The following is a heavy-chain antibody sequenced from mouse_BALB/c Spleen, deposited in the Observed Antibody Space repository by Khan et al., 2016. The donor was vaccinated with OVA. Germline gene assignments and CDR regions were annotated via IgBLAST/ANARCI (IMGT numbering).Heavy chain of an antibody. D-gene: IGHD2-1*01. CDR1: GYTFTDYY. Sequence: EVQLQQSGPELVKPGASVKMSCKASGYTFTDYYMDWVKQSHGESFEWIGRVNPYNGGTSYHQKFKGKATLTVDKSSSTAYMELNSLESEDSAVYYCARLLNYGNYADYWGQGTTLTVSS. V-gene: IGHV1-19*01. CDR3: ARLLNYGNYADY. J-gene: IGHJ2*01. CDR2: VNPYNGGT.